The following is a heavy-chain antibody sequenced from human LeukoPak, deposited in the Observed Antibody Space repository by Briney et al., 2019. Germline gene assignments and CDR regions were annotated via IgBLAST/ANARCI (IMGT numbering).Heavy chain of an antibody. Sequence: PSETLSLTCSVSGGSISSSSYYWGWIRQPPGKGLEWIGSISYSGSTYYNPSLKTRVTISLDTSKNQFSLKMNSVTAADTAVYYCARGMGSSSFPVTAKRRIGLALDYWGQGTLVTVSS. V-gene: IGHV4-39*07. CDR2: ISYSGST. CDR1: GGSISSSSYY. J-gene: IGHJ4*02. D-gene: IGHD6-6*01. CDR3: ARGMGSSSFPVTAKRRIGLALDY.